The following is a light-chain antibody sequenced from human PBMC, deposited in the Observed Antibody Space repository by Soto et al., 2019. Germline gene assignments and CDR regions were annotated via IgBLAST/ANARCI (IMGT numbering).Light chain of an antibody. CDR2: DVS. Sequence: QSVLTQPASVSGSPGQSIAISCTGSSSDVGGYKYVSWYQQHPGKAPKLIIYDVSNRPSGVSDRFSGSKSGNTASLTISGLQYEDEADYYCSSYTSSNSYVFGTGNKVTVL. J-gene: IGLJ1*01. CDR3: SSYTSSNSYV. V-gene: IGLV2-14*03. CDR1: SSDVGGYKY.